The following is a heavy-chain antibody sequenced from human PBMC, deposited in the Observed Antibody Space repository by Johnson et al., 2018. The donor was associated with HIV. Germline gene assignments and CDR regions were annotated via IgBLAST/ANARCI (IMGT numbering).Heavy chain of an antibody. Sequence: VQLVESGGGLIQPGGSLRLSCAASGFTVSSNYMSWVRQAPVKGLKWVSVIYSGGSTYYADSVKGRFTISRDNSKNMLYLQMNSLRAEDTAVYYCARDLHSSGWSQYAFDIWGQGTMVTVSS. CDR3: ARDLHSSGWSQYAFDI. CDR1: GFTVSSNY. V-gene: IGHV3-53*01. CDR2: IYSGGST. J-gene: IGHJ3*02. D-gene: IGHD6-19*01.